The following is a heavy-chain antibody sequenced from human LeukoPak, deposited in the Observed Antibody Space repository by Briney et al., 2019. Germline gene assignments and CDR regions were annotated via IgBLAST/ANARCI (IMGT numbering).Heavy chain of an antibody. V-gene: IGHV1-69*05. D-gene: IGHD2-15*01. CDR2: IIPIFGSA. CDR1: GDTFNSHG. J-gene: IGHJ6*03. Sequence: ASVKVSCKASGDTFNSHGISWVRQAPGQGLEWMGGIIPIFGSANYAQKLQGRVTITTDQSTSTAYMELSSLSSEDTAVYYCARVGRSRGSLPNSYYYMDVWGKGTTVTVSS. CDR3: ARVGRSRGSLPNSYYYMDV.